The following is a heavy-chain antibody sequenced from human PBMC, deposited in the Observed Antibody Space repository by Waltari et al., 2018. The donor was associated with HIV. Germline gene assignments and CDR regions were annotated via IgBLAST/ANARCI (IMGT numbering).Heavy chain of an antibody. Sequence: QVQLIQSGAEVKKPGASVKVSCKVFGYTLTELSMHWVRQAPGKGLEWMGGFDPEDDETIYAQKFQGRVTMTEDTSTDSAYMELSGLTSEDTAVYYCATGGGTTSIQLYDLDVWGQGTTVTVSS. V-gene: IGHV1-24*01. D-gene: IGHD1-26*01. CDR3: ATGGGTTSIQLYDLDV. CDR1: GYTLTELS. CDR2: FDPEDDET. J-gene: IGHJ6*02.